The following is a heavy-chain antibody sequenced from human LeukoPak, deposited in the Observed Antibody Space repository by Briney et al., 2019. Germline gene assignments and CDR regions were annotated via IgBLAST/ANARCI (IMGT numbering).Heavy chain of an antibody. Sequence: SETLSLTCTVSGGSISTYYWSWIRQPPGKGLDWIGYIYYSGSTNYNPSLKSRVTISLDTSKNQFSLRLSSVTAADTAVYYCARRPSSGWPFDYWGQGTLVTVSS. CDR3: ARRPSSGWPFDY. CDR2: IYYSGST. D-gene: IGHD6-19*01. V-gene: IGHV4-59*08. J-gene: IGHJ4*02. CDR1: GGSISTYY.